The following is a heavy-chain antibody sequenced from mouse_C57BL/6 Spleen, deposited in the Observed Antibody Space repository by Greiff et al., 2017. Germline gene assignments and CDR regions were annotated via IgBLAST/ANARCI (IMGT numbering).Heavy chain of an antibody. CDR3: ARGAIYDGYYGYAMDY. D-gene: IGHD2-3*01. CDR1: GYTFTSYW. V-gene: IGHV1-72*01. CDR2: IDPNGGGT. Sequence: VQLQQPGAELVKPGASVKLSCKASGYTFTSYWMHWVKQRPGRGLEWIGRIDPNGGGTKYNEKFKSKATLTVDKPSSTAYMQLSSLTSEDSAVYECARGAIYDGYYGYAMDYWGQGTSVTVSS. J-gene: IGHJ4*01.